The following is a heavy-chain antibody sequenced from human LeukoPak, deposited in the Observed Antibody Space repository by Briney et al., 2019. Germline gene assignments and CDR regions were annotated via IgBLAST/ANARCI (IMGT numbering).Heavy chain of an antibody. J-gene: IGHJ4*02. CDR3: ARAHIVVVPAAIRPLDY. CDR1: GFTFSSYG. Sequence: PGGSLRLSCAASGFTFSSYGMHWVRQAPGKGLVWVSRINSDGSSTSYADSVKGRFTISRDNAKNTLYLQMNSLRAEDTAVYYCARAHIVVVPAAIRPLDYWGQGTLVTVSS. D-gene: IGHD2-2*02. CDR2: INSDGSST. V-gene: IGHV3-74*01.